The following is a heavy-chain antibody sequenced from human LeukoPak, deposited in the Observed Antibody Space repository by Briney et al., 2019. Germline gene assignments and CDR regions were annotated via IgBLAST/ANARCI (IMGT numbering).Heavy chain of an antibody. D-gene: IGHD2-8*01. V-gene: IGHV1-2*02. CDR2: INPNNGDT. CDR3: ASYPSGVSTPPYDY. CDR1: GYSFTAQY. J-gene: IGHJ4*02. Sequence: ASVKVSCKASGYSFTAQYMHWLRQAPGQGLEWMGWINPNNGDTKYAQSFLGRVTMTRDTSTTTAYMELSSLRSDDTAVYFCASYPSGVSTPPYDYGGQGTLVTVSS.